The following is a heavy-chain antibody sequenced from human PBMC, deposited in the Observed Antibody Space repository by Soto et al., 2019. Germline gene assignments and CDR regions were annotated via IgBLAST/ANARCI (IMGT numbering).Heavy chain of an antibody. CDR3: ARSYYDILTGYYGPCDC. D-gene: IGHD3-9*01. CDR2: ISAYNGNT. CDR1: GYTFTSYG. Sequence: QVQLVQSGAEVKKPGASVKVSCKASGYTFTSYGISWVRQAPGQGLEWMGWISAYNGNTNYAQKLQGRVTMTTDTSTSTAYMDLRSLRSDDTAVYYCARSYYDILTGYYGPCDCWGQGTLVTVSS. J-gene: IGHJ4*02. V-gene: IGHV1-18*01.